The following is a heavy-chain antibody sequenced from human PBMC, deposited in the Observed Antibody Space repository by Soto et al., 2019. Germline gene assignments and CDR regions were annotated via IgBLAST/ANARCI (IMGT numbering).Heavy chain of an antibody. J-gene: IGHJ4*02. CDR2: IKQDGSEI. CDR1: GFTFSSYW. Sequence: GGSLRLSCAASGFTFSSYWRSWVRQGPGKGPEWVANIKQDGSEIYYVDSVKGRFTISRDNAKSSLYLQMTSLRAEDTAVYHCAKSLSAIPGDSWGQGTLVTVSS. D-gene: IGHD2-2*01. CDR3: AKSLSAIPGDS. V-gene: IGHV3-7*05.